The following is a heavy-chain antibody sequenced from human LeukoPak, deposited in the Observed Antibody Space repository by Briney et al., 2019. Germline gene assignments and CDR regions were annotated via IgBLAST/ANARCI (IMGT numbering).Heavy chain of an antibody. J-gene: IGHJ6*03. CDR2: IYYSGST. CDR3: ARVKDPGGYYYYYYMDI. CDR1: GGSISSSSYY. V-gene: IGHV4-39*07. D-gene: IGHD3-16*01. Sequence: PSETLSLTCTVSGGSISSSSYYWGWIRQPPGKGLEWIGNIYYSGSTYYNPSLKSRVTISVDTSKNQFSLKLSSVTAADTAVYYCARVKDPGGYYYYYYMDIWGKGNTVTVSS.